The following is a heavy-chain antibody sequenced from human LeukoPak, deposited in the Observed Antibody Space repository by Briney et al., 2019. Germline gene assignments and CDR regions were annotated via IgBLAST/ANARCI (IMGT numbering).Heavy chain of an antibody. D-gene: IGHD6-6*01. Sequence: ASVKVSCKASGYTFTSYGISWVRQAPGQGLEWMGWISGYNRKTKYAQKVLGRVTMTTDTSTSTAYMELRSLRSDDTAVYYCAAQRAARREAFDIWGQGTMVTVSS. J-gene: IGHJ3*02. CDR3: AAQRAARREAFDI. CDR1: GYTFTSYG. CDR2: ISGYNRKT. V-gene: IGHV1-18*01.